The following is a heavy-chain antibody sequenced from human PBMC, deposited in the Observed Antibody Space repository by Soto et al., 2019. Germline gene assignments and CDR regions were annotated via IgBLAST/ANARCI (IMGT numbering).Heavy chain of an antibody. CDR2: IHYSGST. Sequence: SETQSLTCAVSGGSISSSNWWSWVRQPPGKGLEWIGYIHYSGSTYYNPSLKSRVTISVDTSKNQFSLKLSSVTAADTAVYYCAREPYYDSSGYYLDYWGQGTLVTVSS. V-gene: IGHV4-4*02. CDR3: AREPYYDSSGYYLDY. J-gene: IGHJ4*02. CDR1: GGSISSSNW. D-gene: IGHD3-22*01.